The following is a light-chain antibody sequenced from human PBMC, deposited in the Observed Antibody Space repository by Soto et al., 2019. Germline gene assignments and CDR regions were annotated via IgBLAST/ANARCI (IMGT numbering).Light chain of an antibody. Sequence: QSVLTQPPSVSGAPGQRVTISCTGSSSNIGTGYDVHWYQQLPGTAPKLLIYGNSNRPSGVPDRFSGSKSDTSASLAITGLQAEDEADYYCQSYDNRHVVFGGGTKLTVL. CDR3: QSYDNRHVV. J-gene: IGLJ2*01. V-gene: IGLV1-40*01. CDR2: GNS. CDR1: SSNIGTGYD.